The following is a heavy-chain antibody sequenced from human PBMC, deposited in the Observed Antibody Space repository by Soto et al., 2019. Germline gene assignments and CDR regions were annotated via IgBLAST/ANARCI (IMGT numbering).Heavy chain of an antibody. V-gene: IGHV1-3*01. CDR1: GYTFTTYG. CDR2: IHAGNGNT. D-gene: IGHD1-1*01. J-gene: IGHJ4*02. Sequence: QVQLVQSGAEVKKPGASVKVSCKASGYTFTTYGMHWVRQAPGQRLEWMGWIHAGNGNTKYSQKFQGRVTVTSDTSADTAYIELSRLRSEVRSGYYGARYFPTTGCEHWGQGTLVTVSS. CDR3: ARYFPTTGCEH.